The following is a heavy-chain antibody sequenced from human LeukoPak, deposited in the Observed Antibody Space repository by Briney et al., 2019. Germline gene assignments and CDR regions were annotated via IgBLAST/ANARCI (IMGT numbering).Heavy chain of an antibody. CDR2: MNPNSGNT. CDR3: ARGANYDFWSGHYPYYYYMDV. J-gene: IGHJ6*03. D-gene: IGHD3-3*01. CDR1: GYTFTSYD. Sequence: ASVKVSCKASGYTFTSYDINWVRQATGQGLEWMGWMNPNSGNTGYAQKFQGRVTITRNTSISTAYMELSSLRSEDTAVYYCARGANYDFWSGHYPYYYYMDVWGKGTTVTVSS. V-gene: IGHV1-8*03.